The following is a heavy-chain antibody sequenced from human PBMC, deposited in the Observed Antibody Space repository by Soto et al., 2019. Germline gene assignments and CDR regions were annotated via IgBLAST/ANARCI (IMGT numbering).Heavy chain of an antibody. CDR1: GFTFDDYA. CDR2: ISWSGTNI. J-gene: IGHJ5*02. V-gene: IGHV3-9*01. CDR3: AKGGSAALISAAGTGNWFDP. D-gene: IGHD6-13*01. Sequence: EVHLVESGGGLVQPGRSLKLSCVASGFTFDDYAMYWVRQAPGKGPEWVSGISWSGTNIAYADSVKGRFTISRDNAKNTLYLQMNSLRADDTALYYCAKGGSAALISAAGTGNWFDPWGQGSLVTVS.